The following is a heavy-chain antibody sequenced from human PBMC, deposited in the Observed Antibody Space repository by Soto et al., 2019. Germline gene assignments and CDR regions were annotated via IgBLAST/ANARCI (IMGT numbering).Heavy chain of an antibody. J-gene: IGHJ4*02. CDR1: W. D-gene: IGHD4-17*01. Sequence: WWSWVRQPPGKGLEWIGEIYHSGSTNYNPSLKSRVTISVDKSKNQFSLKLSSVTAADTAVYYCARDRDDYGDYVIDYWGQGTLVTVSS. CDR3: ARDRDDYGDYVIDY. V-gene: IGHV4-4*02. CDR2: IYHSGST.